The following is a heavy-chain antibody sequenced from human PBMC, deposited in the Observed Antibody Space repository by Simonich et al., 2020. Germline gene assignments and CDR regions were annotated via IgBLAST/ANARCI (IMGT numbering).Heavy chain of an antibody. CDR1: GYTFTGYY. D-gene: IGHD2-21*01. J-gene: IGHJ3*02. Sequence: QVQLVQSGAEVKKPGASVKVSCKASGYTFTGYYMHWVRQAPGQGLEGRGWINPNSGGTNYAHKFQGRVTMTRDTSISTAYMELSRLRSDDTAVYYCARNGLVGILKAFDIWGQGTMVTVSS. CDR3: ARNGLVGILKAFDI. CDR2: INPNSGGT. V-gene: IGHV1-2*07.